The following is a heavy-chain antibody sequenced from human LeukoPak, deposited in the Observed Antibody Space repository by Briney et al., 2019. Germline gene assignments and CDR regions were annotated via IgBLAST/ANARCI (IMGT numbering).Heavy chain of an antibody. V-gene: IGHV3-23*01. Sequence: PGGSLRLSCAASGFTFSSYAMSWVRQAPGKGLEWVSAISGSGGSTYYADSVKGRFTISRDNSKNTLYLQMNSLRAEDTAVYYCAKDVEGDFWSGPIQSWFDPWGQGTLVTVSS. CDR3: AKDVEGDFWSGPIQSWFDP. CDR2: ISGSGGST. CDR1: GFTFSSYA. J-gene: IGHJ5*02. D-gene: IGHD3-3*01.